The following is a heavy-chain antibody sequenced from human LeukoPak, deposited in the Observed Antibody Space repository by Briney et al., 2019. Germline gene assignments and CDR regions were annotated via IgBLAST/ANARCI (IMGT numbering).Heavy chain of an antibody. J-gene: IGHJ3*02. Sequence: GGSLRLSCAASGFTFSSYAMHWVRQAPGKGLEWVAVISYDGSNKYYADSVKGRFTISRDNSKNTLYLQMNSLRAEDTAVYYCAILAVGYITIDAFDIWGQGTMVTVSS. V-gene: IGHV3-30-3*01. CDR3: AILAVGYITIDAFDI. CDR1: GFTFSSYA. D-gene: IGHD1-14*01. CDR2: ISYDGSNK.